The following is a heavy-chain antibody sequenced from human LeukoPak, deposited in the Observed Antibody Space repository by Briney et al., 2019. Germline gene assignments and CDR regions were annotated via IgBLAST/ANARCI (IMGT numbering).Heavy chain of an antibody. D-gene: IGHD2-2*01. CDR3: ARHGRFVVVPAADY. CDR1: GGSFSGYY. CDR2: INHSGST. J-gene: IGHJ4*02. Sequence: KPSETLSLTCAVYGGSFSGYYWSWIRQPPGKGLEWIGEINHSGSTNYNPSLKSRVTISVDTSKNQFSLKLSSVTAADTAVYYCARHGRFVVVPAADYWGQGTLVTVSS. V-gene: IGHV4-34*01.